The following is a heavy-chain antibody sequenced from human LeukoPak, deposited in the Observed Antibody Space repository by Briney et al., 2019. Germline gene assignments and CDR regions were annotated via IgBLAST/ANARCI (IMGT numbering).Heavy chain of an antibody. CDR2: ISSSGSTI. CDR1: GFTFSSYE. D-gene: IGHD6-19*01. CDR3: AKDTIPIAVAYYFDY. J-gene: IGHJ4*02. V-gene: IGHV3-48*03. Sequence: PGGSLRLSCAASGFTFSSYEMNWVRQAPGKGLEWVSYISSSGSTIYYADSVKGRFTISRDNAKNTLYLQMNSLGAEDTALYYCAKDTIPIAVAYYFDYWGQGTLVTVSS.